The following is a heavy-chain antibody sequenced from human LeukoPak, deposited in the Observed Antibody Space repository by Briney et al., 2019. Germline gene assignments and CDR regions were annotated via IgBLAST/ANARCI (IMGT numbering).Heavy chain of an antibody. V-gene: IGHV3-48*01. J-gene: IGHJ4*02. Sequence: GGSLRLSCAASGFTFNTYTMNWVRQAPGKGLEWVSYISGSSGIIDYADSVRGRFTISRDNAKNSLYLQMNSLRAEDTAVYYCARHSATNRGSWDYWGQGTLSPSPQ. CDR2: ISGSSGII. CDR1: GFTFNTYT. CDR3: ARHSATNRGSWDY. D-gene: IGHD7-27*01.